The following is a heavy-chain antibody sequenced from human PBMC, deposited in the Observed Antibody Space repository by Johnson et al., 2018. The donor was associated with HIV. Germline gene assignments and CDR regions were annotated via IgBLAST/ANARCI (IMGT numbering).Heavy chain of an antibody. Sequence: QVQLVESGGGVVQPGRSLRLSCAASGFTFSSYGMHWVRQDPGKGLEWVAFIRYDGSNKYYADSVKCRFTISRDTSKNTLYLQMNSLRAEDTALYYCAREGMGGDIVVVPAARGSFDIWGQGTMVTVSS. CDR1: GFTFSSYG. D-gene: IGHD2-2*01. J-gene: IGHJ3*02. V-gene: IGHV3-30*02. CDR2: IRYDGSNK. CDR3: AREGMGGDIVVVPAARGSFDI.